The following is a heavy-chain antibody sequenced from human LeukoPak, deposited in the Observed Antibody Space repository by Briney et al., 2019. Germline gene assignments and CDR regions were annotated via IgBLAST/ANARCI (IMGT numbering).Heavy chain of an antibody. CDR2: IYSSGST. CDR3: AKSGGYGLIDY. D-gene: IGHD1-26*01. CDR1: GASISGSGDY. Sequence: PSETLSLTCTVSGASISGSGDYWGWIRQPPGKGLEWIGSIYSSGSTYYNASLQSRVTISIETSKNQISLRLNSVTAADTAMYYCAKSGGYGLIDYWGQGTLVTVSS. V-gene: IGHV4-39*01. J-gene: IGHJ4*02.